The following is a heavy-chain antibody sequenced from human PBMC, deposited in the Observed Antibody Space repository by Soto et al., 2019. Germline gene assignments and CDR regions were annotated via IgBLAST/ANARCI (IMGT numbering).Heavy chain of an antibody. J-gene: IGHJ4*02. D-gene: IGHD6-6*01. CDR2: IYYSGST. CDR1: GSSISSSSYY. CDR3: ARRDGWQLGRPQPFDY. Sequence: PSETLSLTCTVSGSSISSSSYYWGWISQPPGKGLEWIGSIYYSGSTYYNPSLKSRVTISVDTSKNQFSLKLSSVTAADTAVYYCARRDGWQLGRPQPFDYWGQGTLVTVSS. V-gene: IGHV4-39*01.